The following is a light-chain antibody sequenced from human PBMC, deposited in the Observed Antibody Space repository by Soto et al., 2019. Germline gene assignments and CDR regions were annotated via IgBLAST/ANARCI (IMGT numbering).Light chain of an antibody. Sequence: EIVLTQSPGTLSLSPGERATLSCRASQSVSSSYLAWYQQKPGQAPRLLIYGASSRATGIQDRFSGSGSGTDFTLTISRLEPEDFAVYYCQQYGSSPQTFGQGTKVEI. CDR1: QSVSSSY. CDR3: QQYGSSPQT. J-gene: IGKJ1*01. CDR2: GAS. V-gene: IGKV3-20*01.